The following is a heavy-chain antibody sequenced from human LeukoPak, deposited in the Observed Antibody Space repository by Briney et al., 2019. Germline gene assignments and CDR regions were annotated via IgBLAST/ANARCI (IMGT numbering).Heavy chain of an antibody. CDR2: INPTGDST. D-gene: IGHD3-9*01. CDR1: GYTFTSYY. V-gene: IGHV1-46*01. J-gene: IGHJ4*02. CDR3: ARQGRGYDILTGDFDY. Sequence: ASVKVSCKASGYTFTSYYMHWVRQAPGQGLEWMGLINPTGDSTGYAQKFQGRVTMTRDMSTSTVYMELSSLRSEDTAVYYCARQGRGYDILTGDFDYWGQGTLVTVSS.